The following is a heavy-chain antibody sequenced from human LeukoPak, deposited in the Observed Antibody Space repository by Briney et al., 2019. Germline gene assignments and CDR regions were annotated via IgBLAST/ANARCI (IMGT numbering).Heavy chain of an antibody. J-gene: IGHJ4*02. CDR1: GYSFTSYY. CDR3: ARDSSGCYYFDY. Sequence: GESLKISCKASGYSFTSYYIGWVRQMPGKGLEWMGIIYPGDSDTRYSPSFQGQVTISADRSITTAYLQWSSLKASDTAMYYCARDSSGCYYFDYWGQGTLVTVSS. CDR2: IYPGDSDT. D-gene: IGHD3-22*01. V-gene: IGHV5-51*01.